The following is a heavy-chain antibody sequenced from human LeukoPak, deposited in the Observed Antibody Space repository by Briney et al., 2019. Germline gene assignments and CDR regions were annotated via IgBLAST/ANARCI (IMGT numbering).Heavy chain of an antibody. D-gene: IGHD5-24*01. CDR2: ISETGGTI. Sequence: GGSLRLSCAASEFTFSSYSMNWVRQAPGKGLEWVSAISETGGTIHYADSVRGRFIISRDNSKNTLYLQMNSLRAEDTAVYYCAREMTIITYSFDSWGQGTLVTVSS. J-gene: IGHJ4*02. CDR3: AREMTIITYSFDS. CDR1: EFTFSSYS. V-gene: IGHV3-23*01.